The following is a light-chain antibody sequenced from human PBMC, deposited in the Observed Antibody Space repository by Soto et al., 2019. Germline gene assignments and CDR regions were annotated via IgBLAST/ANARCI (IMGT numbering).Light chain of an antibody. CDR1: QSINTY. V-gene: IGKV1-39*01. Sequence: DIQMTQSPSSLSASVGDRVTITCRASQSINTYLNWYQQKPGKAPELLIYAASSFQSGVPSRFSGGGSGTDFTLTISSLQPEDFATYYCQQSFSTPWTFGGGTKVEIK. J-gene: IGKJ4*01. CDR3: QQSFSTPWT. CDR2: AAS.